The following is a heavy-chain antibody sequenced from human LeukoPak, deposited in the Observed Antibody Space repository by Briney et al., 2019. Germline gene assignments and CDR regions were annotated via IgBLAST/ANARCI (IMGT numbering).Heavy chain of an antibody. CDR2: IRCDGRNK. J-gene: IGHJ4*02. CDR1: GFTFSTYG. V-gene: IGHV3-30*02. CDR3: AKGSYYYGSGSYDDY. Sequence: GGSLRLSCAASGFTFSTYGMHWVRQAPGKGLEWVSFIRCDGRNKNCADSVKGRFTISRDNSKNTVYLQMNSLRAEDTAVYYCAKGSYYYGSGSYDDYWGQGTLVTVSS. D-gene: IGHD3-10*01.